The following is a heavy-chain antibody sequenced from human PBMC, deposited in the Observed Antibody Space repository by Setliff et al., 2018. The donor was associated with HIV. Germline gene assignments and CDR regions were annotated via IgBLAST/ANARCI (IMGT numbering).Heavy chain of an antibody. CDR3: AGGFWGGPFFDP. J-gene: IGHJ4*01. V-gene: IGHV4-39*01. D-gene: IGHD3-16*01. CDR2: IYYVGST. Sequence: YWIAWVRQVPGKGLEWIGTIYYVGSTYYNPYLKSRASIFLDTSKNQFSLKLSSVTAAATAVYYCAGGFWGGPFFDPWGRGTLVTVSS. CDR1: Y.